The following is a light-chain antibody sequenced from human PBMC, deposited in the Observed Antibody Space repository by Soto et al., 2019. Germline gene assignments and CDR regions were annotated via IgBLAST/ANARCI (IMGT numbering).Light chain of an antibody. CDR1: QSISNW. CDR2: HAS. Sequence: DIQMTQSPSTLPASVGDRVTITFRTSQSISNWLALYQQKPGTAPKVLIYHASNLQSGVPSRFSGSGSGTEFTLTISSLQPDDFATYYCQQYNSYSTFGQGTKVDI. J-gene: IGKJ1*01. CDR3: QQYNSYST. V-gene: IGKV1-5*01.